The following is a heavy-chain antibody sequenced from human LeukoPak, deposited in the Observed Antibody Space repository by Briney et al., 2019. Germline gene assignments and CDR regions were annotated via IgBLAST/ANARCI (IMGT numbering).Heavy chain of an antibody. D-gene: IGHD3-16*01. Sequence: ASVKVSCKASGYTFTSYVINWVRQATGQGLEWMGWMNPNTGNTVYAQKFQGRVIMSRNTSISTAYMELSSLRSEDTAVYYCARVRYRLAETYIDYWGQGTLVTVSS. CDR2: MNPNTGNT. V-gene: IGHV1-8*01. J-gene: IGHJ4*02. CDR1: GYTFTSYV. CDR3: ARVRYRLAETYIDY.